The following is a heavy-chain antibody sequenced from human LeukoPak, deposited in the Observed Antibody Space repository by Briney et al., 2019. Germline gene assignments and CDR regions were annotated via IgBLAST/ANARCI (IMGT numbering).Heavy chain of an antibody. D-gene: IGHD5-18*01. CDR3: ARPDEYSYLYGMDV. CDR1: GFTFSSYT. J-gene: IGHJ6*02. CDR2: ISSSSSYI. Sequence: GGSLRLSCAASGFTFSSYTMNWVRQAPGKGLEWVSSISSSSSYIYYAGSVKGRFTISRDNAKNSLYLQMNSLRAEDTAVYYCARPDEYSYLYGMDVWGQGTTVTVSS. V-gene: IGHV3-21*01.